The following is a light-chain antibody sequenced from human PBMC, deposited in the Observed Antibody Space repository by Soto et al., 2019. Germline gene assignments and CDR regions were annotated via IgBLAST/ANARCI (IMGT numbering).Light chain of an antibody. J-gene: IGKJ5*01. CDR1: QGLSSD. CDR2: AAS. V-gene: IGKV1-9*01. CDR3: QQLNSYPIT. Sequence: DIQLTQSPSFLSASVGDRGTITCRASQGLSSDLAWYQQKPGKAPKLLIYAASTLQSGVPSRFSGSGSGTEFTLTISSLQPEDFATYYCQQLNSYPITFGQGTRLEIK.